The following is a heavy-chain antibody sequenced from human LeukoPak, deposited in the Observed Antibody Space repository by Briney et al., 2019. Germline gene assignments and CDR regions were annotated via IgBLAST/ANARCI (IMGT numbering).Heavy chain of an antibody. V-gene: IGHV3-48*01. D-gene: IGHD4/OR15-4a*01. J-gene: IGHJ4*02. CDR1: GFTFSSYS. CDR2: ISSSSSTI. CDR3: ARDTLGEGEDANYAVYYFDY. Sequence: GGSLRLSCAASGFTFSSYSMNWVRQAPGKGLEWVSYISSSSSTIYDADSVKGRFTISRDDAKNSLYLQMNSLRADDTAVYYCARDTLGEGEDANYAVYYFDYWGQGTVVTVSS.